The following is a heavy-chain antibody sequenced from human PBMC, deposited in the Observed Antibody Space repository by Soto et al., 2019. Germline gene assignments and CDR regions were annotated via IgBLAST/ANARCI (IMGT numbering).Heavy chain of an antibody. D-gene: IGHD5-12*01. V-gene: IGHV3-74*01. CDR3: GRALAGYGSIDY. Sequence: EVQLAESGGGLAQPGGSLRLSCAASGFTFSNYWMHWVRQIPGKGLMWVSRIKSDATSIAYADSVTGRFTIFRDNAKNTLYLQIDGLRGDDTGVYFCGRALAGYGSIDYWGRGTLVTVSS. J-gene: IGHJ4*02. CDR1: GFTFSNYW. CDR2: IKSDATSI.